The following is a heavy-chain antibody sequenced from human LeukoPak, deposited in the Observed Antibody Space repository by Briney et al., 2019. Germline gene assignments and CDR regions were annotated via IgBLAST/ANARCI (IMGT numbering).Heavy chain of an antibody. CDR3: ARGKAVADPYYYYGMDV. J-gene: IGHJ6*02. D-gene: IGHD6-19*01. CDR2: IYPGDSDT. Sequence: PGESLKISCKGSGYSFTSYWIGWVRQMPGKGLEWMGIIYPGDSDTRYSPSFQGQVTISADKSISTAYLQWSSLKASHTAMYYCARGKAVADPYYYYGMDVWGQGTTVTVSS. V-gene: IGHV5-51*01. CDR1: GYSFTSYW.